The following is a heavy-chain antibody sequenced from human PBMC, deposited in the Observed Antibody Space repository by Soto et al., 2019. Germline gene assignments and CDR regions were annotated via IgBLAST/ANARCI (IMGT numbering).Heavy chain of an antibody. J-gene: IGHJ5*02. V-gene: IGHV4-59*01. CDR3: ARASSIAARARFDP. CDR2: IYYSGST. CDR1: VGSISSYY. D-gene: IGHD6-6*01. Sequence: PSETLSLTCTVSVGSISSYYWSWIRQPPGKGLEWIGYIYYSGSTNYNPSLKSRVTISVDTSKNQFSLKLSSVTAADTAVYYCARASSIAARARFDPWGQGTLVTVS.